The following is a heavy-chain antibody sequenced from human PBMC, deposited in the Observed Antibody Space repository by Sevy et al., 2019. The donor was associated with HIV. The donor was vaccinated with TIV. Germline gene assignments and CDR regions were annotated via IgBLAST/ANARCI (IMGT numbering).Heavy chain of an antibody. CDR3: ARDCSSTSCPYYYYGMDI. D-gene: IGHD2-2*01. CDR2: ISAYNRNT. J-gene: IGHJ6*02. Sequence: ASVKVSCKASGYTFTSYGISWVRQAPGQGLEWMGWISAYNRNTNYAQKLQGRVTMTTDTSTSTAYMELRSLRSDDTAVYYCARDCSSTSCPYYYYGMDIWGQGTTVTVSS. CDR1: GYTFTSYG. V-gene: IGHV1-18*01.